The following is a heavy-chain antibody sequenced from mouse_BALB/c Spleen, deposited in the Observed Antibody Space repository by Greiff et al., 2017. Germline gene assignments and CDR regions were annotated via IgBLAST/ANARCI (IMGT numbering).Heavy chain of an antibody. V-gene: IGHV5-6-5*01. CDR3: ARRTVVEDYFDY. CDR1: GFTFSSYA. CDR2: ISSGGST. Sequence: EVQGVESGGGLVKPGGSLKLSCAASGFTFSSYAMSWVRQTPEKRLEWVASISSGGSTYYPDSVKGRFTISRDNARNILYLQMSSLRSEDTAMYYCARRTVVEDYFDYWGQGTTLTVSS. D-gene: IGHD1-1*01. J-gene: IGHJ2*01.